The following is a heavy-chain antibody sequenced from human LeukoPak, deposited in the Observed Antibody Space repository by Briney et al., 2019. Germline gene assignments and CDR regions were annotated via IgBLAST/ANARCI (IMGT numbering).Heavy chain of an antibody. J-gene: IGHJ4*02. Sequence: GGSLRLSCAASGFTFSTYSMNWVRQAPGKGLEWLSYISSSSSTIYYADSVKGRFTISRDNARNSLFPQMNSLRAEDTAIYYCASDEGNYFDYWGQGTLVTVSS. CDR1: GFTFSTYS. V-gene: IGHV3-48*04. CDR3: ASDEGNYFDY. CDR2: ISSSSSTI.